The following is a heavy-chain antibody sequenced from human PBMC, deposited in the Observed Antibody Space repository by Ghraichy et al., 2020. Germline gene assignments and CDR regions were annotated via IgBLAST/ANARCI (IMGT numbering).Heavy chain of an antibody. D-gene: IGHD3-3*01. CDR2: INPNSGGT. V-gene: IGHV1-2*04. J-gene: IGHJ4*02. Sequence: ASVKVSCKASGYTFTGYYMHWVRQAPGQGLEWMGWINPNSGGTNYAQKFQGWVTMTRDTSISTAYMELSRLRSDDTAVYYCARGSHLRFLEWLFDYWGQGTLVTVSS. CDR1: GYTFTGYY. CDR3: ARGSHLRFLEWLFDY.